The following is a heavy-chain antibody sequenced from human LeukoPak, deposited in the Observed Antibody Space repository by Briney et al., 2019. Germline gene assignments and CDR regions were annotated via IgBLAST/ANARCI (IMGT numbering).Heavy chain of an antibody. J-gene: IGHJ5*02. V-gene: IGHV4-38-2*01. CDR3: ARFRDYVWGSYRYYNWFDP. CDR2: IYHSGST. Sequence: PSETLSLTCAVSGYSISSGYYWGWIRQPPGKGLEWIGSIYHSGSTYYNPSLKSRVTISVDTSKNQFSLKLSSVTAADTAVYYCARFRDYVWGSYRYYNWFDPWGQGTLVTVSS. CDR1: GYSISSGYY. D-gene: IGHD3-16*02.